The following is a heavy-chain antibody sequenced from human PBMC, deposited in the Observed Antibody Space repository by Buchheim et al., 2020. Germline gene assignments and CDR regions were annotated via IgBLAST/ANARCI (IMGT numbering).Heavy chain of an antibody. CDR2: ISYDGSNK. CDR1: GFTFSSYA. J-gene: IGHJ4*02. CDR3: AREAVDYYDSSGYLGY. D-gene: IGHD3-22*01. Sequence: QVQLVESGGGVVQPGRSLRLSCAASGFTFSSYAMHWVRQAPGKGLEWVAVISYDGSNKYYADSVKGRFTISRDNSKNTLYLQMNSLRAEDTAVYYCAREAVDYYDSSGYLGYWGQGTL. V-gene: IGHV3-30-3*01.